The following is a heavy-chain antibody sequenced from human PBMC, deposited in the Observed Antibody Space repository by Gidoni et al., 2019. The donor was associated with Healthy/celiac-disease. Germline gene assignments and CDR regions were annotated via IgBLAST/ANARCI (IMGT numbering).Heavy chain of an antibody. CDR1: GGSFSGYY. CDR2: INHSGST. CDR3: ARESRHSSSWSLGFYYYYYGMDV. Sequence: QVQLQQWGAGLLKPSETLSLTCAVYGGSFSGYYWSWIRQPPGKGLEWIGEINHSGSTNYNPSLKSRVTISVDTSKNQFALKLSSVTAADTAVYYCARESRHSSSWSLGFYYYYYGMDVWGQGTTVTVSS. D-gene: IGHD6-13*01. V-gene: IGHV4-34*01. J-gene: IGHJ6*02.